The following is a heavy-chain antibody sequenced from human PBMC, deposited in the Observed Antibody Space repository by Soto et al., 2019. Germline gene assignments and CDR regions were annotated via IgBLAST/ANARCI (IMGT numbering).Heavy chain of an antibody. Sequence: SETLSLTCAVYGVSFSGYYWIWIRQPPGKGLEWIGEINHSGSTNYNPSLKSRVTISVDTSKNQFSLKLSSVTAADTAVYYCARGLIVVVPAAMPGWFDPWGQGTLVTV. V-gene: IGHV4-34*01. CDR2: INHSGST. J-gene: IGHJ5*02. CDR3: ARGLIVVVPAAMPGWFDP. CDR1: GVSFSGYY. D-gene: IGHD2-2*01.